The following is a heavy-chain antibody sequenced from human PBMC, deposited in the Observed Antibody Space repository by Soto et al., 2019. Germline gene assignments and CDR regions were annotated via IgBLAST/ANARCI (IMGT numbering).Heavy chain of an antibody. CDR2: IYYSGST. CDR3: ASTVTLGRYYYYMDV. J-gene: IGHJ6*03. D-gene: IGHD4-4*01. CDR1: GGSISSYY. Sequence: SETLALTCTVSGGSISSYYWSWIRQPPGKGLEWIGYIYYSGSTNYNPSLRSRVTISVDTSKNQFSLKLSSVTAADTAVYYCASTVTLGRYYYYMDVWGKGTTVTVSS. V-gene: IGHV4-59*01.